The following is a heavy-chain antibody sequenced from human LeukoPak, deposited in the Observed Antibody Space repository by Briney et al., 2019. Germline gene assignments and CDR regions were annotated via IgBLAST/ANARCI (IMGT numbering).Heavy chain of an antibody. J-gene: IGHJ6*02. Sequence: PGGSLRLSCAASGFTFISYGMHWVRQAPGKGLEWVAVISYDGSNKYYADSVKGRFTISRDNSKNTLYMKMNSLRAEDTAVYYCAKEPKLGFGERYYGMDVWGQGTTVTVSS. CDR3: AKEPKLGFGERYYGMDV. CDR1: GFTFISYG. V-gene: IGHV3-30*18. D-gene: IGHD3-10*01. CDR2: ISYDGSNK.